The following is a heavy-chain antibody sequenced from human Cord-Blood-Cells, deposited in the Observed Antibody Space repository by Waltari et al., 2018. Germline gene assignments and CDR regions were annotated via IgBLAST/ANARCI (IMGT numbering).Heavy chain of an antibody. D-gene: IGHD5-12*01. Sequence: QVQLVQSGAEVKKPGASVTVSCKASGYTFTGYYMPWVRQAPGQGLEWMGWINPNRGGTNYAQKFQGRVTMTRDTSISTAYMELSRLRSDDTAVYYCARDRGGYDIDYWGQGTLVTVSS. CDR2: INPNRGGT. J-gene: IGHJ4*02. V-gene: IGHV1-2*02. CDR1: GYTFTGYY. CDR3: ARDRGGYDIDY.